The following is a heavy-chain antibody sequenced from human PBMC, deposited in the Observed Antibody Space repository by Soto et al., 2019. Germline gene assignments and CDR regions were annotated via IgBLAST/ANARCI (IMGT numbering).Heavy chain of an antibody. V-gene: IGHV3-33*01. CDR1: GFNFGSYG. CDR2: IWYDGSNK. D-gene: IGHD1-26*01. CDR3: ARFSGSFPGYLVP. J-gene: IGHJ5*02. Sequence: QVQLVESGGGVVQPGRSLRLSCAASGFNFGSYGMHWVRQAPGKGLEWVAVIWYDGSNKYYADSVKGRFTISRDNSKNTLYVQMNSLRVEDTAMYYCARFSGSFPGYLVPWGRGTLVTVSS.